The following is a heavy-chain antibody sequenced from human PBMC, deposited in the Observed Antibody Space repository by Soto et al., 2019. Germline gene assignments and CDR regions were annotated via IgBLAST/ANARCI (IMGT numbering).Heavy chain of an antibody. CDR3: ARDGEYYGMDV. CDR2: IYYSGST. Sequence: ASETLSLTCTFSGGSISSGGYYWSWVRQHPGKGLEWIGYIYYSGSTYYNPSLKSRVTISVDTSKNQFSLKLSSATAADTALYYCARDGEYYGMDVWGQGTTVTVSS. D-gene: IGHD3-10*01. V-gene: IGHV4-31*03. CDR1: GGSISSGGYY. J-gene: IGHJ6*02.